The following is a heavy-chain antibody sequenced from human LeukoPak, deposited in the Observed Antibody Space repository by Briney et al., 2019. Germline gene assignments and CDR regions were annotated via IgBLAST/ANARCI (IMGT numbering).Heavy chain of an antibody. CDR2: INHSGST. CDR1: GGPFSGYY. J-gene: IGHJ6*03. V-gene: IGHV4-34*01. D-gene: IGHD3-16*01. CDR3: ARETSQKGAHYMDV. Sequence: WETLSLTCAVYGGPFSGYYWSWIRQPPGKGLEWIGEINHSGSTNYNPSLKSRLTISVDTSKNQFSLKLSSVTAADTAVYYCARETSQKGAHYMDVWGKGTTVTISS.